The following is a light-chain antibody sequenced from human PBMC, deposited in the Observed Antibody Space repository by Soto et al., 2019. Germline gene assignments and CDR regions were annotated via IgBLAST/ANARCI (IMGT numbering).Light chain of an antibody. Sequence: EIVLTQSPGTLSLSPGERATLSCRSSQSVSNSNLAWYQQKPGQAPRLLIYGASIRATGIPDRFSGSGSETDFTLTISRLEPEDFALYYCQQYGSSVRTFGQGTKVDIK. V-gene: IGKV3-20*01. CDR2: GAS. CDR1: QSVSNSN. J-gene: IGKJ1*01. CDR3: QQYGSSVRT.